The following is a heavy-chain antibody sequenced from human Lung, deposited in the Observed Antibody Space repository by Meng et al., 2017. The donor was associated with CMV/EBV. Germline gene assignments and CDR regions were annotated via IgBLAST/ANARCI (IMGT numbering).Heavy chain of an antibody. J-gene: IGHJ6*02. Sequence: SXXVSXKASGGTFSSYAISWVRQAPGQGLEWMGGIIPIFGTANYAQKFQGRVTITTDESTSTAYMELSSLRSEDTAVYYCARAVDYYYYYGMDVWGQGTTVTVS. CDR2: IIPIFGTA. V-gene: IGHV1-69*05. CDR3: ARAVDYYYYYGMDV. CDR1: GGTFSSYA.